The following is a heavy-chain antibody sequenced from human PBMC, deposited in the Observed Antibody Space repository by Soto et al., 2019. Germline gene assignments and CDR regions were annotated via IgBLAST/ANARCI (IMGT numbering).Heavy chain of an antibody. V-gene: IGHV3-74*01. CDR2: ASPDGTST. CDR1: GFTFSSFW. CDR3: PRHGSGDYFLFDP. J-gene: IGHJ5*02. D-gene: IGHD4-17*01. Sequence: GGSLRLSCAASGFTFSSFWMHWVRQAPGKGLEWVSRASPDGTSTNYADSVKGRFTISRDNAKNTLFMQMNSLRAEDTAVYYCPRHGSGDYFLFDPWGQGTLVTVSS.